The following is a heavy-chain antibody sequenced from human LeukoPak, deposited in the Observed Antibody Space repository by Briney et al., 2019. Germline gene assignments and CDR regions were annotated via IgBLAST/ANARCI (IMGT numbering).Heavy chain of an antibody. V-gene: IGHV1-46*01. J-gene: IGHJ4*02. CDR3: ASEGSYSGSYYVWPPIY. CDR2: NNPSVGST. Sequence: ASVKVSSKASGYTFTSYYMHWVRQAPGQGLEWMGINNPSVGSTSYAQKFQGRVTMTRDTSTSTVYMELSSLRSEDTAVYYCASEGSYSGSYYVWPPIYWGQGTLVTVSS. D-gene: IGHD1-26*01. CDR1: GYTFTSYY.